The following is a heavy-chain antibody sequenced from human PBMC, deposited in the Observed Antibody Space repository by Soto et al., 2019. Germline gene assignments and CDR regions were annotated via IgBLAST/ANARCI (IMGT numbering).Heavy chain of an antibody. CDR3: ESKFGELLADAFDI. D-gene: IGHD3-10*01. CDR1: NASISSRKW. J-gene: IGHJ3*02. CDR2: IYHSGSI. V-gene: IGHV4-4*02. Sequence: QVHLQESGPGLVKPSGTLSLTCTVSNASISSRKWWTWVRQTPGKGLEWIGEIYHSGSINHNPSLKSRVTMSVDKSKNQFLMKMTSVTAADTGVYYCESKFGELLADAFDIWGQGTVVTVSS.